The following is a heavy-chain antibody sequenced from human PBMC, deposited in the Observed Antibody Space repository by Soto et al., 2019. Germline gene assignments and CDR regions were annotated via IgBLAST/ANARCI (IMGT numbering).Heavy chain of an antibody. CDR2: IYYSGST. CDR3: ARIVGANWFDP. Sequence: SETLSLTCTVSGGSISSGDYYWSWIRQPPGKGLEWIGYIYYSGSTYYNPSLKSRVTISVDTSKNQFSLKLSSVTAADTAVYYCARIVGANWFDPWGQGTLVTVSS. D-gene: IGHD1-26*01. V-gene: IGHV4-30-4*01. J-gene: IGHJ5*02. CDR1: GGSISSGDYY.